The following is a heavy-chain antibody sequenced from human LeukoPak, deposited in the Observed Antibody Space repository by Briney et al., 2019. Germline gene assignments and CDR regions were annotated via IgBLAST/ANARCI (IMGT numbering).Heavy chain of an antibody. CDR2: INPNSGGR. CDR1: GYTFTGNY. Sequence: ASVKVSCKASGYTFTGNYMHWVRQAPGQGLGWMGRINPNSGGRNYGQKLQGRVTMTRDTSISTAYMELSRLRSDDTAVYYCARVSGGYYDSSGYYSLGYWGQGTLVTVSS. CDR3: ARVSGGYYDSSGYYSLGY. J-gene: IGHJ4*02. V-gene: IGHV1-2*06. D-gene: IGHD3-22*01.